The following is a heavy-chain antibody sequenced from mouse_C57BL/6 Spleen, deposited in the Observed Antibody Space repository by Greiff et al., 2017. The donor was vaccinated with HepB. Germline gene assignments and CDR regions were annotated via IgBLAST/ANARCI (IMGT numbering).Heavy chain of an antibody. D-gene: IGHD1-1*01. CDR1: GYTFTGYW. Sequence: VQLQQSGAELMKPGASVQLSCKATGYTFTGYWIAWVKQRPGHGLEWIGEILPGSGSTNYTEKFKGKATFTADTSSNTAYMQLSSLTTEDSAIYYCARSGTYGSSYAWFAYWGQGTLVTVSA. CDR2: ILPGSGST. J-gene: IGHJ3*01. CDR3: ARSGTYGSSYAWFAY. V-gene: IGHV1-9*01.